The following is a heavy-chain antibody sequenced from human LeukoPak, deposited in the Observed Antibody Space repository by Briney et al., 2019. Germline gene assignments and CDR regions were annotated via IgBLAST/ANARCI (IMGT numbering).Heavy chain of an antibody. D-gene: IGHD3-9*01. J-gene: IGHJ4*02. CDR1: GFTFSSYG. V-gene: IGHV3-33*01. CDR2: IWYDGNNK. CDR3: ARSTSSEYDIYHFDY. Sequence: GGSLRLSCAASGFTFSSYGMHWVRQAPGKGLEWVAVIWYDGNNKYYADSVKGRFTISRDNSKNTLYLQMNGLRAEDTAVYYCARSTSSEYDIYHFDYWGQGTLVTVSS.